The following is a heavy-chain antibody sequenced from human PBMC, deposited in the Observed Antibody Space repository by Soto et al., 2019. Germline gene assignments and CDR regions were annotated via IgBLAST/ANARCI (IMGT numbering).Heavy chain of an antibody. V-gene: IGHV1-69*12. D-gene: IGHD1-26*01. CDR3: ARGVSDAWELPSDAFDI. Sequence: QVQLVQSGAEVKKPGSSVKVSCKASGGTFSSYAISWVRQAPGQGLEWMGGIIPIFGTANYAQKFQGRVTITADESTSTGYMELSSLRSEDTAVYYGARGVSDAWELPSDAFDIWGQGTMVTVSS. CDR2: IIPIFGTA. J-gene: IGHJ3*02. CDR1: GGTFSSYA.